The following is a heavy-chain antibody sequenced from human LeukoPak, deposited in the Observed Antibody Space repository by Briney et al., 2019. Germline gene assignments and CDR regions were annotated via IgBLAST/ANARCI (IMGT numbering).Heavy chain of an antibody. CDR2: INPNSGGT. Sequence: ASVKVSCKASGYTFTGYYMHWVRQAPGQGLEWMGWINPNSGGTDYAQKFQGRVTMTRDTSISTAYMELSRLRSDDTAVYYCARGGGWYGRGAFEIWGQGTMVTVSS. V-gene: IGHV1-2*02. CDR1: GYTFTGYY. J-gene: IGHJ3*02. D-gene: IGHD6-19*01. CDR3: ARGGGWYGRGAFEI.